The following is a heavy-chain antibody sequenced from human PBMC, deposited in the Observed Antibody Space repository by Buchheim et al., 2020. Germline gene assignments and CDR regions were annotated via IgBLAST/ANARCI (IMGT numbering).Heavy chain of an antibody. Sequence: QVQLQESGPGLVNPSGTLSLTCAVSGGSISSRNWWSWVRQPPGKGLEWIGEIYLGGSTNYSPSLKSRITISLDLPKNQLSLKMSSVTAADTAVYYCARWDYSNRGAYDYWGQGTL. CDR3: ARWDYSNRGAYDY. CDR1: GGSISSRNW. J-gene: IGHJ4*02. CDR2: IYLGGST. V-gene: IGHV4-4*02. D-gene: IGHD4-11*01.